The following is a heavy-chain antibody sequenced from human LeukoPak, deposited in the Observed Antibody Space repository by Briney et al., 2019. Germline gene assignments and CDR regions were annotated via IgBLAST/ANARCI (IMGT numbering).Heavy chain of an antibody. CDR2: ITTSSSYI. J-gene: IGHJ4*02. D-gene: IGHD4/OR15-4a*01. CDR1: GFTFSTYT. Sequence: GGSLRLSCAASGFTFSTYTMNWVRQAPGKGLEWVSSITTSSSYIYYADSVKGRFTISRDNSKNILYLQMNSLRAEDTAVFYCAKEPPYGDDNQYSFDSWGQGTLVTVSS. V-gene: IGHV3-21*01. CDR3: AKEPPYGDDNQYSFDS.